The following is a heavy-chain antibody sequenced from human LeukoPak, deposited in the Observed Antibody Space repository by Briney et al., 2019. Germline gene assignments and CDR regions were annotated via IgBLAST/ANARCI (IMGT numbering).Heavy chain of an antibody. D-gene: IGHD3-10*01. V-gene: IGHV1-2*02. Sequence: GGPVKVSCKASGYTFTGYYMHWVRQAPGQGLEWMGWINPNRGGTKYAQKFQGRVTMTRDTSISTAYMELSSLRSDDTAVYYCARGGKLMITMVRGALASRDAFDIWGQGTMVTVSS. CDR1: GYTFTGYY. CDR2: INPNRGGT. CDR3: ARGGKLMITMVRGALASRDAFDI. J-gene: IGHJ3*02.